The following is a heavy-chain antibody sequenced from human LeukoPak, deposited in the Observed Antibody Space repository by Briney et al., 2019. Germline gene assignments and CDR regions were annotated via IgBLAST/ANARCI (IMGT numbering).Heavy chain of an antibody. CDR3: ARDLRGSGWSGDYYYGMDV. CDR1: GFTFSSYA. J-gene: IGHJ6*04. CDR2: ISYDGSNK. Sequence: GRSLRLSCAASGFTFSSYAMHWVRQAPGKGLEWVAVISYDGSNKYYADSVKGRFTISRDNSKNTLYLQMNSLRAEDTAVYYCARDLRGSGWSGDYYYGMDVWGNGTTVTVSS. D-gene: IGHD6-19*01. V-gene: IGHV3-30*04.